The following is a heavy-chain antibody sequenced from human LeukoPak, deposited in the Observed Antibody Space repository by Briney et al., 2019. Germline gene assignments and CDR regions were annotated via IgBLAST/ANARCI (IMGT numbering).Heavy chain of an antibody. V-gene: IGHV3-23*01. J-gene: IGHJ4*02. CDR1: GFTLSSYA. Sequence: TGGSLSLSCAASGFTLSSYAMSWVRQAPGKGLEWVSAISDSGNTYHADSVKGRFTISRDSSKNTLFLQMNRLRPEDAAVYYCAKAPVTTCRGAYCYPFDYWGQGTLVTVSS. CDR2: ISDSGNT. CDR3: AKAPVTTCRGAYCYPFDY. D-gene: IGHD2-21*01.